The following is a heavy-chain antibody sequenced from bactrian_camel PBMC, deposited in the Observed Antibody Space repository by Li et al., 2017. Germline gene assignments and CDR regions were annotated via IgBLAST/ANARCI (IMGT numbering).Heavy chain of an antibody. Sequence: VQLVESGGGLVQPGGSLRLSCAVSGFIFSSSGMSWVRQAPGKGLEWVSTIRADGGGTYYADSVKGRFTISRDNAKNTVTLQMNSLKPEDTAVYYCVKPNPDARGGFDHWGQGTQVTVS. D-gene: IGHD1*01. CDR3: VKPNPDARGGFDH. J-gene: IGHJ4*01. CDR1: GFIFSSSG. V-gene: IGHV3S40*01. CDR2: IRADGGGT.